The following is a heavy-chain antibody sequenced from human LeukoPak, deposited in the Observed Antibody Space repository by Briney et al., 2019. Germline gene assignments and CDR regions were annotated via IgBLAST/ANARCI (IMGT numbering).Heavy chain of an antibody. D-gene: IGHD1-20*01. CDR1: GFTFSSYA. CDR3: AKDLLTGTIPFDY. J-gene: IGHJ4*02. Sequence: GGSLRLSCAASGFTFSSYAMSWVRQAPGEGLEWVSSISGSGGSTYYANSVKGRFTISRGNSKNTLFLQMNSLRAEDTAVYYCAKDLLTGTIPFDYWGQGTLVTVSS. CDR2: ISGSGGST. V-gene: IGHV3-23*01.